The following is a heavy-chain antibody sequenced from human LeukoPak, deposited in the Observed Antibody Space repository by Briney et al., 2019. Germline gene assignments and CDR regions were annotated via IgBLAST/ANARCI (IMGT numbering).Heavy chain of an antibody. D-gene: IGHD2-2*01. CDR2: IYFSGST. CDR3: AATSVGWFRVVVPAAMFDY. CDR1: GASISSSTYY. J-gene: IGHJ4*02. V-gene: IGHV4-39*07. Sequence: SETLSLTCTVSGASISSSTYYWGWIRQPPGKGLEWIGSIYFSGSTYYNPSLKSRVTISVDTSKNQFSLKLSSVTAADTAVYYCAATSVGWFRVVVPAAMFDYWGQGTLVTVSS.